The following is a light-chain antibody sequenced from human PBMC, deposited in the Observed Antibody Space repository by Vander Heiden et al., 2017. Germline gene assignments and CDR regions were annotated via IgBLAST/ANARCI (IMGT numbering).Light chain of an antibody. CDR3: QQSNSFPWT. CDR1: QGISTW. V-gene: IGKV1-12*01. J-gene: IGKJ1*01. Sequence: DIQMTQSPSFVSASVGDRVNITCRASQGISTWLAWYQQKPGKAPKLLIFAASSLHTGVPSRFSGSGSGTDFTLTISSLQPEDSATYYCQQSNSFPWTFGQGTKVEIK. CDR2: AAS.